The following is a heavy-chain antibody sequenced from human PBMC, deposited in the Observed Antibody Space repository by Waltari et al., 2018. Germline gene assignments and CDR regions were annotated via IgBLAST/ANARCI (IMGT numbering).Heavy chain of an antibody. J-gene: IGHJ4*02. V-gene: IGHV4-34*01. CDR2: INHSGST. CDR3: ARVAGTRNDY. Sequence: QVQLQQWGAGLLKPSETLSLTCAVYGGSFSGYSWSWIRQTPGKGLEWIGEINHSGSTNYNPSLKSRVTISVDTSKNQFSLKLSSVTAADTAVYYCARVAGTRNDYWGQGTLVTISS. D-gene: IGHD1-1*01. CDR1: GGSFSGYS.